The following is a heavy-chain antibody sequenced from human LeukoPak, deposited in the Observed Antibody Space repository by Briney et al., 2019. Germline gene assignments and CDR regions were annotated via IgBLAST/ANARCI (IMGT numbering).Heavy chain of an antibody. CDR1: GFTVSSNY. V-gene: IGHV3-53*05. CDR2: IYSGGST. Sequence: PGGSLRLSCAASGFTVSSNYMSWVRQAPGKGLEWVSVIYSGGSTYYADSVKGRFTISRDNAKNSLYLQMNSLRAEDTALYYCTKDNLYFFDSWGQGTLVTVSS. CDR3: TKDNLYFFDS. J-gene: IGHJ4*02.